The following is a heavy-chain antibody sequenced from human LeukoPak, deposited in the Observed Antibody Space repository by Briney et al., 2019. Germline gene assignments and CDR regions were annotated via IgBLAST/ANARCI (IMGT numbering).Heavy chain of an antibody. Sequence: PGGSLRLSCAASGFTFDDYGISWVRQAPGKGLEWVSGINWNGGSTGYADSVKGRFTISRDNAKNSLYLQMNSLRAEDTALYYCARDKSMIVVLGDAFDIWGQGTMVTVSS. CDR3: ARDKSMIVVLGDAFDI. J-gene: IGHJ3*02. D-gene: IGHD3-22*01. CDR1: GFTFDDYG. V-gene: IGHV3-20*04. CDR2: INWNGGST.